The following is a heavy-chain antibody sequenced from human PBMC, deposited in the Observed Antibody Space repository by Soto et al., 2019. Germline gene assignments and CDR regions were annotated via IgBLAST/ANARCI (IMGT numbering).Heavy chain of an antibody. V-gene: IGHV1-3*01. CDR2: INAGNGNT. J-gene: IGHJ6*02. CDR3: AGARAHCSSTSCPSYYYYGMDV. D-gene: IGHD2-2*01. CDR1: GYTFTSYA. Sequence: QVQLVQSGAEVKKPGASVKVSCKASGYTFTSYAMHWVRQAPGQRLEWMGWINAGNGNTKYSQKFQGRVTITRDTSASTAYMELSSLRSEDTAVYYCAGARAHCSSTSCPSYYYYGMDVWGQGTTVTVSS.